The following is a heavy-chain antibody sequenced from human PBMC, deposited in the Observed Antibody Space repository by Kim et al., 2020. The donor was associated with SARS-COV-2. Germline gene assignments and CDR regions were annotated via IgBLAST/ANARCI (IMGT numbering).Heavy chain of an antibody. CDR3: AGRVYPRFLVRGVIIGWFGH. J-gene: IGHJ4*02. V-gene: IGHV4-34*01. D-gene: IGHD3-10*01. CDR1: GGSFSGYY. CDR2: INHSGST. Sequence: SETLSLTCAVYGGSFSGYYWSWIRQPPGKGLEWIGEINHSGSTNYNPSLKSRVTISVDTSKNQFSLKLSSVTAADTAVYYCAGRVYPRFLVRGVIIGWFGHWGQGTLVTVSS.